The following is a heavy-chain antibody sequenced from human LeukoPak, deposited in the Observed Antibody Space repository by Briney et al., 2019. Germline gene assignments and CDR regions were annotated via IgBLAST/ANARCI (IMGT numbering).Heavy chain of an antibody. CDR3: ARLGFYDYVWGSYRYPDY. V-gene: IGHV3-7*01. CDR1: GFTFSSYW. J-gene: IGHJ4*02. D-gene: IGHD3-16*02. Sequence: PGGSLRLSCAASGFTFSSYWMSWVRQAPGKGLEWVANIKQDGSEKYYVDSVKGRFTISRDNAKNSLYLQMNSLRAEDTAVYYCARLGFYDYVWGSYRYPDYWGQRTLVTVSS. CDR2: IKQDGSEK.